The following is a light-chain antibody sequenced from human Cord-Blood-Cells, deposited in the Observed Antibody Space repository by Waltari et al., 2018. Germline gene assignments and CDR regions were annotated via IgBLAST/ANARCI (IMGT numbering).Light chain of an antibody. CDR3: IIWHSSAWV. V-gene: IGLV5-45*03. Sequence: PGLTQPSSLTASPGASARASWTLPSAINVGTYRRSWYQQKPGSPPQYLLRYNSDSDKQQASGAPSRSSGSKDASANAGIFLISGIPSEDEADYCCIIWHSSAWVFGGGTKLTVL. J-gene: IGLJ3*02. CDR2: YNSDSDK. CDR1: SAINVGTYR.